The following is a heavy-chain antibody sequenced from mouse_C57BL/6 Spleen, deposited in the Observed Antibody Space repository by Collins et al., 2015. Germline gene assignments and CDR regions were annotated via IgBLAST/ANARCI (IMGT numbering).Heavy chain of an antibody. D-gene: IGHD1-2*01. CDR2: IYPGSGST. V-gene: IGHV1-55*01. J-gene: IGHJ4*01. CDR3: ATLLRYAMDY. Sequence: QVQLQQPGAELVKPGTSVKLSRKASGYNFTSYWINWVKLRPGQGLEWIGDIYPGSGSTNYNEKFKSKATLTVDTSSSTAYMQLSSLASEDSALYYCATLLRYAMDYWGQGTSVTVSS. CDR1: GYNFTSYW.